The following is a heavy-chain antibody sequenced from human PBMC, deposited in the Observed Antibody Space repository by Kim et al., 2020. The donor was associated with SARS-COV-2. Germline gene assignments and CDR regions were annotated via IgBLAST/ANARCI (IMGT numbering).Heavy chain of an antibody. CDR2: T. CDR3: ARGSVVVDFDF. J-gene: IGHJ4*02. D-gene: IGHD2-15*01. V-gene: IGHV5-51*01. Sequence: TRHSPSFQGQVTISADKSISTAYLQWSSLKASDTAMYYCARGSVVVDFDFWGQGTQVTVSS.